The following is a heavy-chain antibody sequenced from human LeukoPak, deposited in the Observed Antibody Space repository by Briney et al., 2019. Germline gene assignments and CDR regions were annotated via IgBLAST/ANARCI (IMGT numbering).Heavy chain of an antibody. J-gene: IGHJ3*02. Sequence: ASVKVSCTASGYFFTDYYIHWVRQAPGQGLEWMGWINPNSGGTKDEEKFQGRVTMTRDTSISTVYLELSRLRSDDTAVYYCGRNRLGKALDIWGQGTMVTVSS. CDR1: GYFFTDYY. D-gene: IGHD7-27*01. V-gene: IGHV1-2*02. CDR3: GRNRLGKALDI. CDR2: INPNSGGT.